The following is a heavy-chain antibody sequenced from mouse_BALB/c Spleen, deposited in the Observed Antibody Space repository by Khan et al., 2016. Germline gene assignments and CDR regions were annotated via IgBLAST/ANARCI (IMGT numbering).Heavy chain of an antibody. CDR1: GYTFTNYG. Sequence: QIQLVQSGPELKKPGETVKISCKASGYTFTNYGMNWVKQAPGKGLKWMGWINTNTGEPTYAEELTGRFAFSLETSASIAYLQINNLKNEDTARYYCAEDYYGSNWFAYWGQGTLVTVSA. CDR2: INTNTGEP. D-gene: IGHD1-1*01. V-gene: IGHV9-3*02. J-gene: IGHJ3*01. CDR3: AEDYYGSNWFAY.